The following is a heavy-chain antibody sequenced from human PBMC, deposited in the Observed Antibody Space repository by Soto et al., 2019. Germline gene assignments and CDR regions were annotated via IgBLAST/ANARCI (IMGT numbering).Heavy chain of an antibody. CDR2: ISATGGST. V-gene: IGHV3-23*01. CDR3: AKDLSSYYYFDF. Sequence: EVQLLESGGDLVQPGGSLRLSCAATEFTFGIYAMTWVRQAPGKGLEWVSTISATGGSTFYADSVKGRFTISKDNAKNTLYLQMNSLRAEDTAIYYCAKDLSSYYYFDFWGQGTLVTVSS. J-gene: IGHJ4*02. CDR1: EFTFGIYA. D-gene: IGHD2-15*01.